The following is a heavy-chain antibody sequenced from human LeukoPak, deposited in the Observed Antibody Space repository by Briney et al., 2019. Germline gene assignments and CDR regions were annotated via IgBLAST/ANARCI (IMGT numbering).Heavy chain of an antibody. Sequence: ASVKVSCKASGYTFTSHDINWVRQATGQGLEWMGWMSPNSGDTGYAEKFQGRVTMTSDSSISTAYMELSSLRSEDTAIYYCVRTPPNWGFDYWGQGTLVTVSS. CDR3: VRTPPNWGFDY. D-gene: IGHD7-27*01. J-gene: IGHJ4*02. V-gene: IGHV1-8*01. CDR2: MSPNSGDT. CDR1: GYTFTSHD.